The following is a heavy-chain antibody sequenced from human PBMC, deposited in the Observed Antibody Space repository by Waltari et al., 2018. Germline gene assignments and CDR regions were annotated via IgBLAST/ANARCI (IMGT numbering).Heavy chain of an antibody. D-gene: IGHD3-16*02. CDR3: ARSPILITFGGVIPLDS. CDR2: INHSGTT. Sequence: QVQLQQWGGGLLRPSETLSLTCAVYGGSLSGYYWSWIRQPPGKGLEWIGEINHSGTTNYNPSLKSRGTTSIDTSKNQFSLKLTSVTAADTAIYYWARSPILITFGGVIPLDSWGQGTLVTVSS. J-gene: IGHJ4*02. CDR1: GGSLSGYY. V-gene: IGHV4-34*01.